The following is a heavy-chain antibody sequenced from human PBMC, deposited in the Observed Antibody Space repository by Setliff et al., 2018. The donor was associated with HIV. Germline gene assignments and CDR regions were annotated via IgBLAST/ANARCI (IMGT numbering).Heavy chain of an antibody. CDR1: GFTFSTYR. V-gene: IGHV3-21*01. CDR3: VRSGFLGAFDI. D-gene: IGHD1-26*01. Sequence: LRLSCAASGFTFSTYRMNWVRQAPGKGLEWVSSISSSSSYIYYADSLKGRFTISRDNAKNTLYLQMNSLTAEDTAVYYCVRSGFLGAFDIWGLGTTVTVSS. J-gene: IGHJ3*02. CDR2: ISSSSSYI.